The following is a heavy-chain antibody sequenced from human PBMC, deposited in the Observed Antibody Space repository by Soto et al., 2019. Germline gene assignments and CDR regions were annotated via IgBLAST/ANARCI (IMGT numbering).Heavy chain of an antibody. V-gene: IGHV1-8*01. J-gene: IGHJ4*02. D-gene: IGHD3-10*01. CDR1: GYTFTSHD. CDR3: ARHVRYYGSGDYRYYFDY. Sequence: ASVKVSCKASGYTFTSHDINWVRQATGQGLEWMGWMNPNSGNTGYAQKFQGRVTMTRNTSISTAYMELSSLRSEDTAVYFCARHVRYYGSGDYRYYFDYWGQGALVTVSS. CDR2: MNPNSGNT.